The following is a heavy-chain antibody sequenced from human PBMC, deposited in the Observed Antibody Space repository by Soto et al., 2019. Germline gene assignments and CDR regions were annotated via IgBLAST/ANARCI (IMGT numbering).Heavy chain of an antibody. CDR3: ARDSRIYDILTGQKGYYYGMDV. V-gene: IGHV1-2*02. CDR2: INPNSGGT. D-gene: IGHD3-9*01. CDR1: GYTFTGYY. J-gene: IGHJ6*02. Sequence: GASVKVSCKASGYTFTGYYMHWVRQAPGQGLEWMGWINPNSGGTNYAQKFQGRVTMTRDTSISTAYMELSRLRSDDTAVYYCARDSRIYDILTGQKGYYYGMDVWRQRTTVTVS.